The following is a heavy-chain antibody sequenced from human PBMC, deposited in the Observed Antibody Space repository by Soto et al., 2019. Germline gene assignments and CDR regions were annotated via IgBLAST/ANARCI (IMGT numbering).Heavy chain of an antibody. J-gene: IGHJ4*02. CDR1: GFMFSSYA. V-gene: IGHV3-30-3*01. CDR2: KTYDGSNK. D-gene: IGHD1-26*01. CDR3: ARAGGLLVDY. Sequence: QVQLVESGGGVVQPGRSLRLSCAASGFMFSSYAMHWVRQAPGKGLEWVAVKTYDGSNKYYADSVKGRFTISRDNSKNPLYLQINSLRAEDTAVYHGARAGGLLVDYWGQGTLVTVSS.